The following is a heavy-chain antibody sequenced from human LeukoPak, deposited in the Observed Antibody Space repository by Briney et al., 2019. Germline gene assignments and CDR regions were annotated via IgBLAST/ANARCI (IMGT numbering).Heavy chain of an antibody. D-gene: IGHD3-10*01. J-gene: IGHJ4*02. V-gene: IGHV3-23*01. CDR1: GFTFSSYA. CDR2: ISGSGGST. CDR3: AKEGYYGSILRRKRDDY. Sequence: GGSLRLSCAASGFTFSSYAMSWVRQAPGKGLEWVSAISGSGGSTYYADSVKGRFTISRDNSKNTLYLQMNSLRAEDTAVYYCAKEGYYGSILRRKRDDYWGQGTLVTVSS.